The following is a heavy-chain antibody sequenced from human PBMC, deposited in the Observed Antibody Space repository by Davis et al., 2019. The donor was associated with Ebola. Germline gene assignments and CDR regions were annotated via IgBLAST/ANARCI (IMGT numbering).Heavy chain of an antibody. CDR1: GVSISNHF. CDR2: FYYSGST. J-gene: IGHJ5*02. Sequence: MPSETLSLTCNVSGVSISNHFWSWXXXXXXXXXXXXLYFYYSGSTNYNPSLKSRATISADMSKNQLFLKLSSVTAADTAVYYCGATRPAAKPFDPWGQGTMXXXSS. V-gene: IGHV4-59*11. CDR3: GATRPAAKPFDP. D-gene: IGHD2-2*01.